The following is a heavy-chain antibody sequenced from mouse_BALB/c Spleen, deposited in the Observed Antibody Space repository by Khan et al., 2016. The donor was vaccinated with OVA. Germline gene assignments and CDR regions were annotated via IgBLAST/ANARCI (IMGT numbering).Heavy chain of an antibody. CDR2: INTYTGEP. Sequence: QIQLVQSGPEVKKPGETVKISCKASGYSFTNYGMNWVRQAPGKGLKWMGWINTYTGEPTYADDFKGRFAFSLETSASTAYLQINNLKNEDTATDFFASGGYWYFDVWGAGTTVTVSS. J-gene: IGHJ1*01. V-gene: IGHV9-3-1*01. CDR1: GYSFTNYG. D-gene: IGHD1-1*02. CDR3: ASGGYWYFDV.